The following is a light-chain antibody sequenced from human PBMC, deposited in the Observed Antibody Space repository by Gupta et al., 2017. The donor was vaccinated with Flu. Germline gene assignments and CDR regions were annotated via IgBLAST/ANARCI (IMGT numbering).Light chain of an antibody. CDR1: QGISNY. CDR3: QQYHSLPVT. V-gene: IGKV1-33*01. CDR2: DAA. Sequence: VTITCQASQGISNYLTWYQQTPGQAPNILIYDAANLETGVPPRFSGSRSGTSFTFTISSLQPEDVATYFSQQYHSLPVTFGGGTKVEIK. J-gene: IGKJ4*01.